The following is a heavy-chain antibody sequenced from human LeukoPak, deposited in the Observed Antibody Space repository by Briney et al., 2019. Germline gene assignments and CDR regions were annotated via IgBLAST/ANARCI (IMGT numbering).Heavy chain of an antibody. CDR3: AKEIGFGVEGPKRHWYFDL. CDR1: GFTFSSYG. J-gene: IGHJ2*01. D-gene: IGHD3-10*01. Sequence: PGGSLRLSCAASGFTFSSYGMSWVRQAPGKGLEWVSAISGSGGSTYYADSVKGRFTTSRDNSKNTLYLQMNSLRAEDTAVYYCAKEIGFGVEGPKRHWYFDLWGRGTLVTVSS. V-gene: IGHV3-23*01. CDR2: ISGSGGST.